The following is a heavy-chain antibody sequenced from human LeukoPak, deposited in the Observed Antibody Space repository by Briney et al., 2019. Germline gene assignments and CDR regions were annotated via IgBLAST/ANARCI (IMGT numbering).Heavy chain of an antibody. J-gene: IGHJ4*02. D-gene: IGHD3-9*01. Sequence: GGSLRLSCAASGFTFTGYSMSWVRQTPGKGLEFVAYINSSSSFKYYVDSVKGRFTISRDNAKKSLFLQMNSLRADDTAVYYCARCGQHYDSVPGYSRPDYWGQGTLVTVSS. V-gene: IGHV3-21*05. CDR1: GFTFTGYS. CDR2: INSSSSFK. CDR3: ARCGQHYDSVPGYSRPDY.